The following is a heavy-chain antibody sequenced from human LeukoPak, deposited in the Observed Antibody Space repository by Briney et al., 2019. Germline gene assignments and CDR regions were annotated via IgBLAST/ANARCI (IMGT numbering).Heavy chain of an antibody. Sequence: ASVKVSCKASGYTFTSYYMHWVRQAPGQGLEWMGIINPSGGSTSYAQKFQGRVTMTRDTSTSTVYMKLSSLRSEDTAVYYCARDLFGVYYDFWPGDYWGQGTLVTVSS. J-gene: IGHJ4*02. CDR1: GYTFTSYY. CDR2: INPSGGST. V-gene: IGHV1-46*01. D-gene: IGHD3-3*01. CDR3: ARDLFGVYYDFWPGDY.